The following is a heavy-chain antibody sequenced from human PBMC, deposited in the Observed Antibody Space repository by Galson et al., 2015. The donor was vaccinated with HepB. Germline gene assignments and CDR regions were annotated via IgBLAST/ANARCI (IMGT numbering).Heavy chain of an antibody. V-gene: IGHV5-10-1*01. Sequence: QSGAEVKKPGESLRISCKGSGYSFTSYWISWVRQMPGKGLEWMGRIDPSDSYTNYSPSFQGHVTISADKSISTAYLQWSSLKASDTAMYYCARRYCSSTSCYYFDYWGQGTLVTASS. CDR3: ARRYCSSTSCYYFDY. J-gene: IGHJ4*02. CDR1: GYSFTSYW. CDR2: IDPSDSYT. D-gene: IGHD2-2*01.